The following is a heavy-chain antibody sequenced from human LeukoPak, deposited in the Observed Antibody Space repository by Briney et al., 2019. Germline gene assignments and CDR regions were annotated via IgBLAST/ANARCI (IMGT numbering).Heavy chain of an antibody. CDR3: ARLNPRTGDAFDI. V-gene: IGHV4-59*01. D-gene: IGHD3-10*01. CDR2: IYYSGSN. CDR1: GGSISSYY. J-gene: IGHJ3*02. Sequence: SETLSLTCTVSGGSISSYYWSWIRQPPGKGLEWIGYIYYSGSNNYNPSLKSRVTISVGASKNQFSLKLSSVTAADTAVYYCARLNPRTGDAFDIWGQGTMVTVS.